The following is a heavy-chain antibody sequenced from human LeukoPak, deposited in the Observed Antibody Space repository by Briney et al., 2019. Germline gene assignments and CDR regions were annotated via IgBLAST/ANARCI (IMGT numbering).Heavy chain of an antibody. CDR3: AKDMGSSWYNAFDI. D-gene: IGHD6-13*01. V-gene: IGHV3-9*01. Sequence: GGSLRLSRAASGFTFSDYYMSWIRQAPGKGLEWVSGISWNSGSIGYADSVKGRFTISRDNAKNSLYLQMNSLRAEDTALYYCAKDMGSSWYNAFDIWGQGTMVTVSS. J-gene: IGHJ3*02. CDR1: GFTFSDYY. CDR2: ISWNSGSI.